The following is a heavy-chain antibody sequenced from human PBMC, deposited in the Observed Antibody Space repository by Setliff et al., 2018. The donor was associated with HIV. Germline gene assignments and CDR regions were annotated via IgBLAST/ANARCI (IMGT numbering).Heavy chain of an antibody. D-gene: IGHD1-1*01. CDR2: VSTTDGA. J-gene: IGHJ5*01. CDR3: SRGSAAGTGLPPRDS. V-gene: IGHV4-4*08. Sequence: SETLSLTCSVSADSVTSYSWEWIRQPPGRRLEWIGSVSTTDGATYNPSLQSRVSMSVDPSKKQVSLHLTSVTAADTAVYYCSRGSAAGTGLPPRDSWGQGTLVTVSS. CDR1: ADSVTSYS.